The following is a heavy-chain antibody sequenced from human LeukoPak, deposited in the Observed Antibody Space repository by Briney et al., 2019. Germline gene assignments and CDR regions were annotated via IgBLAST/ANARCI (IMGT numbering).Heavy chain of an antibody. CDR2: ISSSSSYI. CDR1: GFTFSDYG. J-gene: IGHJ4*02. V-gene: IGHV3-21*01. CDR3: ARDRVGASIDY. D-gene: IGHD1-26*01. Sequence: GGTLRLSCAASGFTFSDYGMSWVRQSPGKGLEWVSSISSSSSYIYYADSVKGRFTISRDNAKNSLYLQMNSLRAEDTAVYYCARDRVGASIDYWGQGTLVTVSS.